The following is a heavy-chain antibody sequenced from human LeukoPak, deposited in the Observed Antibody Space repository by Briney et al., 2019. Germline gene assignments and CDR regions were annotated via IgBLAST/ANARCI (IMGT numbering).Heavy chain of an antibody. J-gene: IGHJ3*02. CDR2: IYYSGST. CDR3: ARGLRDSGYSNIDAFDI. Sequence: SETLSLTCTVSGGSISSYYWSWIRQPPGKGLEWIGYIYYSGSTNYNPSLKSRVTISVDTSKNQFSLKLSSVTAADTAVYYCARGLRDSGYSNIDAFDIWGQGTMVTVSS. D-gene: IGHD3-22*01. CDR1: GGSISSYY. V-gene: IGHV4-59*01.